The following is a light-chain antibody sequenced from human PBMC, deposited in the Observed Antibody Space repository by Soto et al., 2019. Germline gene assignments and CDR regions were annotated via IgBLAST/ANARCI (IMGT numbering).Light chain of an antibody. Sequence: IQMTQSPSTLSASVGDRVAITCRASQSIGIWLAWYQNKPGKAPSFLIYKASSLQTGVPSRVSGRGSGTECTLTISSLQPDDFATYYCQQYNDYSWTFGQGTKVEIK. CDR1: QSIGIW. J-gene: IGKJ1*01. CDR3: QQYNDYSWT. CDR2: KAS. V-gene: IGKV1-5*03.